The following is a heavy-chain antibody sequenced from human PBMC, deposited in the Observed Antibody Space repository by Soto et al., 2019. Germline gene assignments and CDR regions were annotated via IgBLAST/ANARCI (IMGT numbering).Heavy chain of an antibody. CDR3: ATTSPRGSGTWFDP. J-gene: IGHJ5*02. CDR1: GGSISSDDYY. Sequence: QVQLQESGPGLVKPSQTLSLTCTVSGGSISSDDYYWSWIRQPPGKGLEWIGYIYYSGSSYYNPSLKSRVTISIDTSKNQLSLKLSSVTAADTAVYYCATTSPRGSGTWFDPWGQGTLVTVSS. CDR2: IYYSGSS. D-gene: IGHD3-10*01. V-gene: IGHV4-30-4*01.